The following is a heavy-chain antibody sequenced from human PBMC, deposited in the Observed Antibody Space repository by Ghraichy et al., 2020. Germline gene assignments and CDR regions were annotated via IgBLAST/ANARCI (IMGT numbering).Heavy chain of an antibody. CDR1: GGSISSSSYY. V-gene: IGHV4-39*01. J-gene: IGHJ6*02. CDR2: IYYSGST. CDR3: ARVYDFWSGYYSSYGMDV. D-gene: IGHD3-3*01. Sequence: SETLSLTCTVSGGSISSSSYYWGWIRQPPGKGLEWIGSIYYSGSTYYNPSLRSRVTISVDTSKNQFSLKLSSVTAADTAVYYCARVYDFWSGYYSSYGMDVWGQGTTVTVSS.